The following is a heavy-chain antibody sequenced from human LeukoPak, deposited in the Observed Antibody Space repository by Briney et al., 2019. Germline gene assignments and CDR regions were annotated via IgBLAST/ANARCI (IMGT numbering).Heavy chain of an antibody. Sequence: PSETLSLTCTVSGGSISSYYWSWIRQPPGKGLEWIGYIYYSGSTNYNSSLKSRVTISVDTSKNQFSLKLSSVTAADTAVYYCARAGYGDSDFDYWGQGTLVTVSS. CDR2: IYYSGST. CDR3: ARAGYGDSDFDY. CDR1: GGSISSYY. D-gene: IGHD4-17*01. V-gene: IGHV4-59*08. J-gene: IGHJ4*02.